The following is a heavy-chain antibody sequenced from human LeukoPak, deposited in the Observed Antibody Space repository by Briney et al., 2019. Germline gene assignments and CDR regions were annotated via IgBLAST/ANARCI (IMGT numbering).Heavy chain of an antibody. V-gene: IGHV4-59*08. CDR1: GGSISSYY. CDR2: IYYSGST. CDR3: ATTYYYDSSGYDAFDI. J-gene: IGHJ3*02. Sequence: PSETLSLTCTVSGGSISSYYWSWIRQPPGKGLEWIGYIYYSGSTNYNPSLKSRVTISVDTSKNQFSLKLSSVTAADTAVYYCATTYYYDSSGYDAFDIWGQGTMVTVSS. D-gene: IGHD3-22*01.